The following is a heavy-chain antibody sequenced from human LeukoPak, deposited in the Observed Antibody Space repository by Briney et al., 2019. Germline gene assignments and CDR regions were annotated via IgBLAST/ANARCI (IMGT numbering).Heavy chain of an antibody. J-gene: IGHJ5*02. Sequence: ASVRVSCTASGYTFTSYYMHWVRQAPGQGLEWMGVINPSGGSTSYAQKFQGRVTMTRNTSTSTVYMELSSLRSEDTAVYYCARAPYYYGSGSYYTNGGFDPWGQGTLVTVSS. D-gene: IGHD3-10*01. V-gene: IGHV1-46*01. CDR2: INPSGGST. CDR1: GYTFTSYY. CDR3: ARAPYYYGSGSYYTNGGFDP.